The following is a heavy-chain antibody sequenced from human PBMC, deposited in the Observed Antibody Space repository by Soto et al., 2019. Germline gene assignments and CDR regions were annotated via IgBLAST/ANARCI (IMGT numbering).Heavy chain of an antibody. Sequence: PSETLSLTCTVSGGSISSYYWSWIRQPPGKGLEWIGYIYYSGSTNYNPSLKSRVIISVDTSKNQFSLKLSSVTAADTAVYYCARADSSRDFDISGQVTMVTFSS. J-gene: IGHJ3*02. CDR1: GGSISSYY. D-gene: IGHD3-22*01. CDR3: ARADSSRDFDI. V-gene: IGHV4-59*01. CDR2: IYYSGST.